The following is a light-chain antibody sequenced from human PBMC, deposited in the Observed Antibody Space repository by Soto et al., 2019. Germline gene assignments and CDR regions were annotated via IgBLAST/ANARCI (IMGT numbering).Light chain of an antibody. Sequence: EIVLTQSPGTLSLSPGERVTLSCRASQSVSSSYLAWYQQKPGQAPRLLIYGASSRATGIPDRFSGSGSGTDFTLTISRLEPEDFAVYYCQQYGSSPPPITFGQGTRLEIK. CDR1: QSVSSSY. CDR3: QQYGSSPPPIT. J-gene: IGKJ5*01. V-gene: IGKV3-20*01. CDR2: GAS.